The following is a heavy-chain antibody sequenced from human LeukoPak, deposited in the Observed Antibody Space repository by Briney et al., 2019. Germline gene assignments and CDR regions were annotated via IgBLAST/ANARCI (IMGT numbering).Heavy chain of an antibody. Sequence: SETLSLTCTVSGGSISSSSYYWGWIRQPPGKGLEWIGSIYYSGSTYYNPSLKSRVTMSVDMSTRQISLKLSSVTAADPAVYYCARGSGGDGSGSLWGQGTLVTVSS. CDR1: GGSISSSSYY. CDR3: ARGSGGDGSGSL. J-gene: IGHJ4*02. D-gene: IGHD3-10*01. CDR2: IYYSGST. V-gene: IGHV4-39*07.